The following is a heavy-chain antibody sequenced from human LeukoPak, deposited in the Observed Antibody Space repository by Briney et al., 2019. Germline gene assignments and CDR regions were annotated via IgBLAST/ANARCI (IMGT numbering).Heavy chain of an antibody. CDR1: GFSFGTYA. Sequence: GGSLRLSCAASGFSFGTYAMTWVRQAPGKGLECVSTVSGSGGNTYYTDSVKGRFTISRDNSKNTLFLQMSSLIAEDTALYYCTKGGVVSAFGYWGQGVLVTVSS. CDR2: VSGSGGNT. D-gene: IGHD3-22*01. CDR3: TKGGVVSAFGY. J-gene: IGHJ4*02. V-gene: IGHV3-23*01.